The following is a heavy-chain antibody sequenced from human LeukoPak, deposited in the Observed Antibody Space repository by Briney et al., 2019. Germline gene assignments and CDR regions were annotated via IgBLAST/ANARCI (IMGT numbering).Heavy chain of an antibody. CDR1: GFTFGDYA. V-gene: IGHV3-49*04. CDR2: IRSKGYGGTT. J-gene: IGHJ4*02. D-gene: IGHD5-18*01. CDR3: AKLNTAMVPAPLDY. Sequence: GGSLRLSCTASGFTFGDYAMSWVRQAPGKGLEWVGFIRSKGYGGTTEYAASVKGRFTISRDDSKSIAYLQMNSLRAEDTAVYYCAKLNTAMVPAPLDYWGQGTLVTVSS.